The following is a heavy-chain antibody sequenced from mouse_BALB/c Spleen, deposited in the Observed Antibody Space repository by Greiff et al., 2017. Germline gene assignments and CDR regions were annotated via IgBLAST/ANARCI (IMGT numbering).Heavy chain of an antibody. J-gene: IGHJ3*01. CDR3: VRDPSGAY. V-gene: IGHV2-9-2*01. CDR1: GFSLTSYD. CDR2: IWTGGGT. D-gene: IGHD3-1*01. Sequence: VKVVESGPGLVAPSQSLSITCTVSGFSLTSYDISWIRQPPGKGLEWLGVIWTGGGTNYNSAFMSRLSISKDNSKSQVFLKMNSLQTDDTAIYYCVRDPSGAYWGQGTLVTVSA.